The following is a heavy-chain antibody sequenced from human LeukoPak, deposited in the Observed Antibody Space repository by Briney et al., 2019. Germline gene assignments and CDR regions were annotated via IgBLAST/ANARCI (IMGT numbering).Heavy chain of an antibody. J-gene: IGHJ4*02. Sequence: PGGSLRLSCAASGFTFRSYWMHWVRQAPGKGLEWVSRVIRDGSFTNYADSVKGRFTISRDNAKNTLYLQMSSLRAEDTAVYFCVRDGDDSNFDYWGQGSLVTVSS. D-gene: IGHD5-24*01. CDR3: VRDGDDSNFDY. CDR2: VIRDGSFT. V-gene: IGHV3-74*01. CDR1: GFTFRSYW.